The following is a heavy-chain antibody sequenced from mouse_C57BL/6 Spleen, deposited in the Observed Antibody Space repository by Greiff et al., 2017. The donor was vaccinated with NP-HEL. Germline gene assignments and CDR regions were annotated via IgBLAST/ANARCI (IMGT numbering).Heavy chain of an antibody. D-gene: IGHD1-1*01. CDR1: GYAFSSSW. V-gene: IGHV1-82*01. Sequence: QVQLQQSGPELVKPGASVKISCKASGYAFSSSWMNWVKQRPGKGLEWIGRIYPGDGDTNYNGKFKGKATLTADKSSSTAYMQLSSLTSEDSAVYFCARWDTTVVATHYFDYWGQGTTLTVSS. J-gene: IGHJ2*01. CDR2: IYPGDGDT. CDR3: ARWDTTVVATHYFDY.